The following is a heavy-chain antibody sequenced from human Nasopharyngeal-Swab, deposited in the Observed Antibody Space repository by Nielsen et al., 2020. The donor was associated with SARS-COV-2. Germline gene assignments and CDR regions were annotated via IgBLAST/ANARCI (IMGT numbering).Heavy chain of an antibody. CDR3: ARGGMITFGGVIADAFDI. V-gene: IGHV3-13*01. D-gene: IGHD3-16*02. Sequence: GGSLRLSCAASGFTFSSYDMHWVRQATGKGLEWVSAIGTAGDTYYPGSVKGRFTISRENAKNSLYLQMNSLRAGDTAVYYCARGGMITFGGVIADAFDIWGQGTMVTVSS. CDR1: GFTFSSYD. CDR2: IGTAGDT. J-gene: IGHJ3*02.